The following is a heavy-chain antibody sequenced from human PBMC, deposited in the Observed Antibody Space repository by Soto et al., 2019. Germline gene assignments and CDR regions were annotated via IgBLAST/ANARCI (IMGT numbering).Heavy chain of an antibody. CDR2: ISDSGGGT. Sequence: GGSLRLSCAASGFTFSSYAMSRVRQAPAKGLEWVSVISDSGGGTYYADSVKGRFTISRDNSKNTLYLQLNSLRAEDTAVYYCAKNLYVSGGYMDVWGKGTTVTVSS. D-gene: IGHD3-10*01. CDR1: GFTFSSYA. V-gene: IGHV3-23*01. CDR3: AKNLYVSGGYMDV. J-gene: IGHJ6*03.